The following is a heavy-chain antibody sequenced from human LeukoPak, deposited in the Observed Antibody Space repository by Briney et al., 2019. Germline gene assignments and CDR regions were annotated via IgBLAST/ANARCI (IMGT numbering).Heavy chain of an antibody. D-gene: IGHD3-3*01. CDR3: VRGYSEYWSD. V-gene: IGHV4-34*01. CDR2: ISHSGGI. CDR1: GGSFSDFY. Sequence: SETLSLTCAAYGGSFSDFYWNWLRQPPGKAVEWIGQISHSGGINYNPSLQSRVTLSVGTSNNHFSLRLTPVTAADTAVYYCVRGYSEYWSDWGQGSLVTVPS. J-gene: IGHJ4*02.